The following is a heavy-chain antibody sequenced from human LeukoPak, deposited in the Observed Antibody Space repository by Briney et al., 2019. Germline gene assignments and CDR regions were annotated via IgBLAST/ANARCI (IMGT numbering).Heavy chain of an antibody. Sequence: KASETLSLTCTVSGGSISSSSDYWGWIRQPPGKGLEWIGSHYYSGSTYYNPSLKSRVTISVDTSKNQFSLKLSSVTAADTAMYYCARHGGSYYIDHWGQGTLVTVSS. D-gene: IGHD3-16*01. CDR3: ARHGGSYYIDH. J-gene: IGHJ4*02. V-gene: IGHV4-39*01. CDR1: GGSISSSSDY. CDR2: HYYSGST.